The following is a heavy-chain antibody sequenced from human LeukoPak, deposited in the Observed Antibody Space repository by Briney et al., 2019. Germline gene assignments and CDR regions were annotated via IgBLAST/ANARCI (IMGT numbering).Heavy chain of an antibody. Sequence: GGSLRLSCAASGFTLSNYWMIWVRQAPGKGLEWVGNIKQDGSEKRYADSVRGRFSISRDNAQTSLYLQMNSLRAEDTAVYYCARASDPWLQLTWGQGTLVTVSS. CDR3: ARASDPWLQLT. CDR1: GFTLSNYW. D-gene: IGHD5-24*01. V-gene: IGHV3-7*05. CDR2: IKQDGSEK. J-gene: IGHJ5*02.